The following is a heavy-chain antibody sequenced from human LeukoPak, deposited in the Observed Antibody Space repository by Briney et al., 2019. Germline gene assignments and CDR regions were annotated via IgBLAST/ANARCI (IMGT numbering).Heavy chain of an antibody. Sequence: ASVKVSCKASGGTFSSYAISWVRQAPGQGLEWMGGIIPIFGTADYAQKFQGRVTITADGSTSTAYMELSSLRSEDTAVYYCARDTGREDYFDYWGQGTLVTVSS. CDR1: GGTFSSYA. V-gene: IGHV1-69*13. D-gene: IGHD1-14*01. CDR3: ARDTGREDYFDY. J-gene: IGHJ4*02. CDR2: IIPIFGTA.